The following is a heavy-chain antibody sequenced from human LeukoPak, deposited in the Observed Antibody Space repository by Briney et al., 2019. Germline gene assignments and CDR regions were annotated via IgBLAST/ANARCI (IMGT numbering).Heavy chain of an antibody. Sequence: SETLSLTCAVYGGSFSGYYWSWIRQPPGKGLEWIGEINHSGSTNYNPSLKSRVTISVDTSKNQFSLKLNSVTAADTAVYCCAGGEPLKALDYWGQGTLVTVSS. J-gene: IGHJ4*02. D-gene: IGHD1-26*01. V-gene: IGHV4-34*01. CDR3: AGGEPLKALDY. CDR2: INHSGST. CDR1: GGSFSGYY.